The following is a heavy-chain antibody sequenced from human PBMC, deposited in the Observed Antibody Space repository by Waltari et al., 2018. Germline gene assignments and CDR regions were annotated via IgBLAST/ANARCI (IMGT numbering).Heavy chain of an antibody. Sequence: EVQVLESGGGLAQPWGSLRLSCAASGFTFSNYAMRWVRQAPGKGLECVSGINSGGDSTAYVDSVKGRFTISRDNSKNTLYLQMNSLRVEDTALYYCARGINESFEPWGQGTLVTVSS. CDR2: INSGGDST. V-gene: IGHV3-23*01. CDR1: GFTFSNYA. J-gene: IGHJ5*02. CDR3: ARGINESFEP. D-gene: IGHD1-1*01.